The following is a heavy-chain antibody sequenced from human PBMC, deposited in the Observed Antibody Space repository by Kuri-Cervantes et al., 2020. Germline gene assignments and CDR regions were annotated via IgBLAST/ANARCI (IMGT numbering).Heavy chain of an antibody. D-gene: IGHD4-17*01. CDR1: GFTFSSYS. V-gene: IGHV3-21*01. CDR2: ISSSSSYI. CDR3: ARSNDYGDSFDY. J-gene: IGHJ4*02. Sequence: GESLKISCAASGFTFSSYSMNWVRQAPGKGLEWVSSISSSSSYIYYADSVKGRFTISRDNAKNSLYLQMNSLRAEDTAVYYCARSNDYGDSFDYWGQGTLVTVSS.